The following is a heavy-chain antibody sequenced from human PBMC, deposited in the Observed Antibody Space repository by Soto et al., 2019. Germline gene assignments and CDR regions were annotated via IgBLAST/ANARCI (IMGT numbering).Heavy chain of an antibody. CDR1: GGSISSGGYY. CDR2: NYYSGIT. Sequence: QVQLQESGPGLVKPSQTLSLTCTVSGGSISSGGYYRTWIRQHPGKGLEWIGYNYYSGITYYNPSLKSRVTISLDTSKNQSSLKLSSVTAADTAVYYCARGSSIAGLYYGMDVWGQGTTVTVSS. D-gene: IGHD6-6*01. J-gene: IGHJ6*02. V-gene: IGHV4-31*03. CDR3: ARGSSIAGLYYGMDV.